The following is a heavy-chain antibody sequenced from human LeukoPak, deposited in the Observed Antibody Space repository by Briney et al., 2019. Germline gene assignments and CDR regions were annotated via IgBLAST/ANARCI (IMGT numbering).Heavy chain of an antibody. CDR2: LNPQTGDT. V-gene: IGHV1-2*02. J-gene: IGHJ4*02. CDR3: ARGSRYHDWLSPLDS. Sequence: GASVKVSCKASGYAFSAYYMHWVRQAPGQGLEWMGWLNPQTGDTHFAQKLQGGVTFTRDTSISTAYMAMSRLRSDDTAVFYCARGSRYHDWLSPLDSWGQGTLVTVSS. D-gene: IGHD3-9*01. CDR1: GYAFSAYY.